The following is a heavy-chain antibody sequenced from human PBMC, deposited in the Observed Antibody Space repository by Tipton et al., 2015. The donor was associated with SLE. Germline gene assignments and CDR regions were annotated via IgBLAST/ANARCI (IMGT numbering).Heavy chain of an antibody. J-gene: IGHJ4*02. Sequence: TLSLTCTVSGGSISSYFWSWIRQPAGGGLEWIGRIYTNENTNYNPSLKSRVTLSVDTSKNHFSLKLISVTAADTAVYYCVASFLGYWGQGTLVTVSS. CDR2: IYTNENT. CDR3: VASFLGY. D-gene: IGHD3-3*02. V-gene: IGHV4-4*07. CDR1: GGSISSYF.